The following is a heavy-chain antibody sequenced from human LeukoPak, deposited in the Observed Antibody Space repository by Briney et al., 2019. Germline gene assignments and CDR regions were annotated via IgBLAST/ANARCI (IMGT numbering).Heavy chain of an antibody. CDR1: GFTFSSYA. V-gene: IGHV3-30*04. Sequence: PGGSLRLSCAASGFTFSSYAMHWVRQAPGKGLEWVAVISYDGSNKYYADSVKGRFTIPRDNSKNTLYLQMNSLRAEDTAVYYCARGRVEEYCSSTSCQRAYYFDYWGQGTLVTVSS. J-gene: IGHJ4*02. CDR2: ISYDGSNK. D-gene: IGHD2-2*01. CDR3: ARGRVEEYCSSTSCQRAYYFDY.